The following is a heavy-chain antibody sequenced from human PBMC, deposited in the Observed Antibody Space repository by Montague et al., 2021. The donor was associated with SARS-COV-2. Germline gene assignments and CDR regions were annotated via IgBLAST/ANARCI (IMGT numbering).Heavy chain of an antibody. J-gene: IGHJ5*02. D-gene: IGHD3-3*01. CDR1: GFAFGDYA. Sequence: FLSLSCAASGFAFGDYAMHWVRQAPGKGLEWVSGISWNSGSIGYADSVKGRFTISRDNAKNSLYLQMNSLRAEDTALYYCAKDSYYDFWSGYSPGENWFDPWGQGTLVTVSS. V-gene: IGHV3-9*01. CDR3: AKDSYYDFWSGYSPGENWFDP. CDR2: ISWNSGSI.